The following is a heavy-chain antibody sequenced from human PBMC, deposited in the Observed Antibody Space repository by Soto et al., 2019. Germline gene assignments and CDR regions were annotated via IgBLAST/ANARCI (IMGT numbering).Heavy chain of an antibody. V-gene: IGHV1-2*04. CDR3: ARRGIVVVPAAIGYYGMEV. J-gene: IGHJ6*02. CDR2: INPNSGGT. D-gene: IGHD2-2*02. Sequence: ASVKVSCKASGYTFTGYYMHWVRQAPGQGLECMGWINPNSGGTNYAQKFQGWVTMTRDTSISTAYMELSRLRSDDTAVYYCARRGIVVVPAAIGYYGMEVWGQGTTVTVSS. CDR1: GYTFTGYY.